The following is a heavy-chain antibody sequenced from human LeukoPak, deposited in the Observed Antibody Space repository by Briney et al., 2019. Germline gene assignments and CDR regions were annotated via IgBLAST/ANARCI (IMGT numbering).Heavy chain of an antibody. J-gene: IGHJ3*01. Sequence: GESLKISCKGSGYTFPTYWIAWVRQMPGKGLEWTRYSPSFQGQVTMSVDKSIRTAYLQWSSLKASDTALYYCAIGDSRPSSVLGLDAFDVWGQGTMVTVSS. CDR3: AIGDSRPSSVLGLDAFDV. V-gene: IGHV5-51*01. CDR1: GYTFPTYW. D-gene: IGHD3/OR15-3a*01.